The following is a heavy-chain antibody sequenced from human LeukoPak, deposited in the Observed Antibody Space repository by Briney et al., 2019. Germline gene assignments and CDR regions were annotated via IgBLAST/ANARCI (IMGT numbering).Heavy chain of an antibody. J-gene: IGHJ5*01. CDR1: GFTFSSYW. CDR2: IKQDGSEK. D-gene: IGHD5-12*01. CDR3: VKDKHRDGYTYGVYDS. V-gene: IGHV3-7*03. Sequence: PGGSLRLSCAASGFTFSSYWMSWVRQAPGKGLEWVANIKQDGSEKYYVDSVKGRFTISRDNAKNSLYLQMSSLRAEDTALYYCVKDKHRDGYTYGVYDSWGQGTLITVSS.